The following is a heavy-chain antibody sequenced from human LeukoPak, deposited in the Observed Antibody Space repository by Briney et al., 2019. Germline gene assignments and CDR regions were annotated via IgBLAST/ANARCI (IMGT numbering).Heavy chain of an antibody. J-gene: IGHJ5*02. CDR3: ATELRSGKAAAGYWFDP. D-gene: IGHD6-13*01. CDR2: ISAYNGNT. CDR1: GYTFTSYG. Sequence: GASVKVSCKASGYTFTSYGISWVRQAPGQGLEWMGWISAYNGNTNYAQKLQGRVTMTTDTSTSTAYMELRSLRSEDTAVYYCATELRSGKAAAGYWFDPWGQGTLVTVSS. V-gene: IGHV1-18*01.